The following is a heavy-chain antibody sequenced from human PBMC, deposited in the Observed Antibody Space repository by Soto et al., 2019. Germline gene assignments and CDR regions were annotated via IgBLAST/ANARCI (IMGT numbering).Heavy chain of an antibody. J-gene: IGHJ4*02. CDR2: IYPGDSNT. V-gene: IGHV5-51*01. D-gene: IGHD1-26*01. CDR3: ARLFGSNTGSYPDPY. Sequence: PWESLKISCKGSGYRFTSYWIGWVRQMPGKGLEWMGIIYPGDSNTGYSPYFQGQVTISADKSISTAYLQWSSLKASDTAMYYSARLFGSNTGSYPDPYWGQGTLVTV. CDR1: GYRFTSYW.